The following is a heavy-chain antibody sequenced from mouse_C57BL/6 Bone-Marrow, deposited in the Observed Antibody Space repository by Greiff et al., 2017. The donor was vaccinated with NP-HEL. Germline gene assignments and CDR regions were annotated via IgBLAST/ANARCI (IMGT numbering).Heavy chain of an antibody. Sequence: QVQLKESGPGLVQPSQSLSITCTVSGFSLTSYGVHWVRQSPGKGLEWLGVIWRGGSTDYNAAFISRLSISKDNSKSQVFFKMNSLQADDTAIYYCARNWLAWFAYWGQGTLVTVSA. V-gene: IGHV2-2*01. J-gene: IGHJ3*01. CDR2: IWRGGST. CDR3: ARNWLAWFAY. D-gene: IGHD3-3*01. CDR1: GFSLTSYG.